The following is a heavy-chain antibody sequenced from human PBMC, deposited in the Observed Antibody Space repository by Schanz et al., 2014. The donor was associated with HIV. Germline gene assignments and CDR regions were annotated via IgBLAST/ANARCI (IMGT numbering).Heavy chain of an antibody. Sequence: QVQLQQWGAGLLKPSETLSLTCAVYGSSVTYFYWSWIRQSPGKGLEWIAEVNHSGDANHNPSLKSRVTISIATSKTQFSLNRPSVTAADTAVYFCGRGTRYERDYVGPRSDGMDVWGQGTTVIVSS. CDR1: GSSVTYFY. V-gene: IGHV4-34*02. D-gene: IGHD4-17*01. CDR2: VNHSGDA. J-gene: IGHJ6*02. CDR3: GRGTRYERDYVGPRSDGMDV.